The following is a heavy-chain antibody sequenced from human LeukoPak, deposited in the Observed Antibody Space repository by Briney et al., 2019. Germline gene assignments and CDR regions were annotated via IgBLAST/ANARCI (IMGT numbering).Heavy chain of an antibody. V-gene: IGHV3-69-1*01. J-gene: IGHJ4*02. CDR3: VREVGRPKTFYFDS. Sequence: GSLRLSCIASGFVFSGDNMNWVRQAPGKGLEWVAHISETIYYADSVQGRFTISRDNAKNSLYLQMSNLRVDDTAMYYCVREVGRPKTFYFDSWGRGTPVTVSS. D-gene: IGHD3-16*01. CDR1: GFVFSGDN. CDR2: ISETI.